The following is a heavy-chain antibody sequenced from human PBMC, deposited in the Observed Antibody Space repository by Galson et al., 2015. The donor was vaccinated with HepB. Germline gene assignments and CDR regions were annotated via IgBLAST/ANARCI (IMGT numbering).Heavy chain of an antibody. V-gene: IGHV1-18*04. CDR3: AREGAGFTIFGVVIPFDI. CDR2: ISAYNGNT. CDR1: GYTFTSYG. J-gene: IGHJ3*02. D-gene: IGHD3-3*01. Sequence: SVKVSCKASGYTFTSYGISWVRQAPGQGLEWMGWISAYNGNTNYAQKLQGRVTMTTDTSTSTAYMELRSLRSDDTAVYYCAREGAGFTIFGVVIPFDIWGQGTMVTVSS.